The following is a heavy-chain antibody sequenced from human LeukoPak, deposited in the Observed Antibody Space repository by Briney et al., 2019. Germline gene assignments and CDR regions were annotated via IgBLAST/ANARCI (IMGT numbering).Heavy chain of an antibody. J-gene: IGHJ4*02. CDR1: GGSISSSSYY. D-gene: IGHD3-10*01. Sequence: SETLSLTCTVSGGSISSSSYYWGWIRQPPGKGLEWIGSIYYSGSTYYNPSLKSRVTISVDTSKNQFSLKLSSVTAADTAVYYCARHEFRLNYYGSGSYLTGFDYWGQGTLVTVSS. V-gene: IGHV4-39*01. CDR2: IYYSGST. CDR3: ARHEFRLNYYGSGSYLTGFDY.